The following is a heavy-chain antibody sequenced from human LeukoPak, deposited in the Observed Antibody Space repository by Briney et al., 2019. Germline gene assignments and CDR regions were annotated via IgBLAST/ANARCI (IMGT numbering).Heavy chain of an antibody. J-gene: IGHJ4*02. CDR3: TTDLGITMIRGVIVY. V-gene: IGHV3-15*01. CDR1: GFTFTNAW. Sequence: GGSLRLSCAASGFTFTNAWMSWVRQAPGKGLEWVGRIKSKGDDETTDYGAPVKDRFTMSRDDSRATLYLQMNSLKAEDTAVYYCTTDLGITMIRGVIVYWGQGALVTVSS. D-gene: IGHD3-10*01. CDR2: IKSKGDDETT.